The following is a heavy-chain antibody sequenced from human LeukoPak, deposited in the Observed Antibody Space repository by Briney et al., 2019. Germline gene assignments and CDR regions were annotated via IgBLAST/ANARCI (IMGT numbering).Heavy chain of an antibody. CDR2: IYTSGST. V-gene: IGHV4-4*07. CDR3: ARVRYDILTGYSYFDY. CDR1: GGSISSYY. Sequence: KTSESLSLTCTVSGGSISSYYWSWIRQPAGKGLEWIGRIYTSGSTNYNPSLKSRVTMSVDTSKTQFSLKLSSVTAADTAVYYCARVRYDILTGYSYFDYWGQGTLVTVSS. D-gene: IGHD3-9*01. J-gene: IGHJ4*02.